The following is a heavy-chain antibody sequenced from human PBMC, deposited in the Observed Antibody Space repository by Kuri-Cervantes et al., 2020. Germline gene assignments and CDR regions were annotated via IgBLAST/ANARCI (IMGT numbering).Heavy chain of an antibody. CDR2: ISYDGSNK. V-gene: IGHV3-30-3*01. Sequence: GESLKISCAASGFTFSSYAMHWVRQAPGKGLEWVAVISYDGSNKYYADSVKGRFTISRDNSKNTLYLQMNSLRVEDTAVYYCAKVAIPAGTRGRLSYYYGLDVWGQGTTVTVSS. D-gene: IGHD2-2*01. CDR3: AKVAIPAGTRGRLSYYYGLDV. CDR1: GFTFSSYA. J-gene: IGHJ6*02.